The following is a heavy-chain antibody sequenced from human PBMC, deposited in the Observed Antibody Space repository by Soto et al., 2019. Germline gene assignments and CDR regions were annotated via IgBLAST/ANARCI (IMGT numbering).Heavy chain of an antibody. Sequence: QVQLQESGPGLVKPSETLSLNCTVSGGSISSYYWSWIRQPPGKGLEWIGYIYYSGSTNYNPSLKSRVTISVDPSKTQFSLKVSSVTAADTAVYYCARPGGYCSSTSCYRAFDIWGQGTMVTVSS. J-gene: IGHJ3*02. CDR2: IYYSGST. D-gene: IGHD2-2*02. CDR3: ARPGGYCSSTSCYRAFDI. V-gene: IGHV4-59*08. CDR1: GGSISSYY.